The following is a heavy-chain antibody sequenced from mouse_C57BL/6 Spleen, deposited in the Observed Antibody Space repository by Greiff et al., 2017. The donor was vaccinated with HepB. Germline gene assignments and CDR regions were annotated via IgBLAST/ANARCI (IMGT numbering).Heavy chain of an antibody. CDR1: EYDFPSHD. Sequence: EVQLQQSGGGLVQPGESLKLSCESNEYDFPSHDISWVRQSPEKRLELVAAINSDGGSTYYPDTMERRFIISRDKTKKTLYRPMSRLRSEYTALYYCARWLVGAWFAYWGQGTLVTVSS. V-gene: IGHV5-2*01. CDR2: INSDGGST. CDR3: ARWLVGAWFAY. J-gene: IGHJ3*01. D-gene: IGHD2-2*01.